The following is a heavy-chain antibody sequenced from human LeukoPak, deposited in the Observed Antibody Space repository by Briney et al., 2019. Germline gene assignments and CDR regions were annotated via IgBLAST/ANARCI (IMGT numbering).Heavy chain of an antibody. V-gene: IGHV1-2*02. J-gene: IGHJ3*02. CDR3: ARVHLVSGDAFDI. Sequence: ASVKVSCKASGYTFTGYYMHWVRQAPGQGLEWMGWINPNSGGTNYAQKFQGRVTMTRDTSISTAYMELSRLRSDDTAVYYCARVHLVSGDAFDIWGQGTMVTVSS. D-gene: IGHD1-14*01. CDR1: GYTFTGYY. CDR2: INPNSGGT.